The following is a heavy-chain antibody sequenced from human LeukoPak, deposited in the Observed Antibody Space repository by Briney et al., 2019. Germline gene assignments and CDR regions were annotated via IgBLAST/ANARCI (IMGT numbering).Heavy chain of an antibody. CDR1: GFTFTSHD. CDR3: ARASRPSYDFWSGYSYYYYMDV. V-gene: IGHV1-8*01. Sequence: ASVKVSCKASGFTFTSHDINWVRQATGQGLEWMGWMNPNSGNTGYAQKFKGRVTMTRNTSISTAYVELSSLRSEDTAVYYCARASRPSYDFWSGYSYYYYMDVWGKGTTVTVSS. J-gene: IGHJ6*03. CDR2: MNPNSGNT. D-gene: IGHD3-3*01.